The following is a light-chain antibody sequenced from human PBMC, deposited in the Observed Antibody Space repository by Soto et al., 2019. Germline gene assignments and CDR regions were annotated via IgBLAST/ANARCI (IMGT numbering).Light chain of an antibody. J-gene: IGKJ4*01. V-gene: IGKV3-15*01. CDR3: QQYIRWPLT. CDR2: GAS. Sequence: EIVMTQSPATLSVSPGARATLSCRASQSVSSNLAWYQQQPGQAPSLLIYGASTRATGTPARFSGSGSGTEFTLTISSLQSEDFAVYYCQQYIRWPLTFGGGTKVEIK. CDR1: QSVSSN.